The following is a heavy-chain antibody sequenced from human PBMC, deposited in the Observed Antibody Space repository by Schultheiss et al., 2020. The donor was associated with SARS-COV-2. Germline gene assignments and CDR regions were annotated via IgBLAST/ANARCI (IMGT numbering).Heavy chain of an antibody. CDR2: IYYSGST. D-gene: IGHD3-16*01. J-gene: IGHJ1*01. V-gene: IGHV4-61*01. CDR3: ARDHWDFQH. CDR1: GYSIRSDYY. Sequence: SETLSLTCEVSGYSIRSDYYWSWIRQPPGRGLEWIGYIYYSGSTNYNPSLKSRVTISVDTSKNQFSLKLSSVTAADTAVYYCARDHWDFQHWGQGTLVTVSS.